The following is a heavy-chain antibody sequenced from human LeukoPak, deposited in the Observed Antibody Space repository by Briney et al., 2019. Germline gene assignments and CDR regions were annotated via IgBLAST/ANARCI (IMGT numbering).Heavy chain of an antibody. V-gene: IGHV1-18*01. J-gene: IGHJ4*02. D-gene: IGHD3-22*01. CDR1: GYTFTSYG. CDR2: ISAYNGNT. Sequence: ASAKVSCKVSGYTFTSYGISWVRQAPGQGLEWMGWISAYNGNTNYAQKLQGRVTMTTDTSTSTAYMELRSLRSDDTAVYYCARDGHDSSGYYEDYWGQGTLVTVSS. CDR3: ARDGHDSSGYYEDY.